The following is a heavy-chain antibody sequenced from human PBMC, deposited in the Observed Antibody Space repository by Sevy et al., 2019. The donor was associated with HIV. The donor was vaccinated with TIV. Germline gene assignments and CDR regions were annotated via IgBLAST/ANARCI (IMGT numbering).Heavy chain of an antibody. D-gene: IGHD6-13*01. Sequence: GGSLRLSCAASGFTFSSYAMSWVRQAPGKGLERVSAISGSGGSTYYADSVKGRFTISRDNSKNTLYLQMNSLRAEDTAVYYCAKDPLEYSSSWERFDPWGQGTLVTVSS. CDR2: ISGSGGST. CDR1: GFTFSSYA. V-gene: IGHV3-23*01. J-gene: IGHJ5*02. CDR3: AKDPLEYSSSWERFDP.